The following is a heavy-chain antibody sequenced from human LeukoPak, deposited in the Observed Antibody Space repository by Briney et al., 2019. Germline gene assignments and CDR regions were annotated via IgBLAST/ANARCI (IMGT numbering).Heavy chain of an antibody. CDR2: ISGSGGST. CDR3: AKYDSGSWYYTAFDI. J-gene: IGHJ3*02. V-gene: IGHV3-23*01. D-gene: IGHD2-15*01. CDR1: GFTFSSYA. Sequence: GGSLRLSCAASGFTFSSYAMSWVRQAPGKGLEWVSAISGSGGSTYYADSVKGRFTISRDISKNTLYLQMNSLRAEDTAVYYCAKYDSGSWYYTAFDIWGQGTMVTVSS.